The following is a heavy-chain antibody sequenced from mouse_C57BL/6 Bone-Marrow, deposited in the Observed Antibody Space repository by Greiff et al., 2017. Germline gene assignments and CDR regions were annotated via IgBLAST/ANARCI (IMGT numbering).Heavy chain of an antibody. V-gene: IGHV1-69*01. CDR3: AREALYSNYAMDY. Sequence: QVQLQQPGAELVMPGASVKLSCKASGYTFTSYWMHWVKQRPGQGLEWIGELDPSDSYTNYNQKFKGKSTLTVDKSSSTAYMQLSSLTSEDSAVYYCAREALYSNYAMDYWGQGTSVTVSS. J-gene: IGHJ4*01. CDR2: LDPSDSYT. D-gene: IGHD2-5*01. CDR1: GYTFTSYW.